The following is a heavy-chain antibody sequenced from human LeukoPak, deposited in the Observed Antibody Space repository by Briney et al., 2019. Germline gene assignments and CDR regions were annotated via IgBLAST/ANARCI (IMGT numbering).Heavy chain of an antibody. CDR3: AKDRWYDILTGYYNNWFDP. D-gene: IGHD3-9*01. V-gene: IGHV3-30-3*01. J-gene: IGHJ5*02. Sequence: GGSLRLSCAASGFTFSSYAMHWVRQAPGKGLEWVAVISYDGSNKYYADSVKGRFTISRDNSKNTLYLQMNSLRAEDTAVYYCAKDRWYDILTGYYNNWFDPWGQGTLVTVSS. CDR1: GFTFSSYA. CDR2: ISYDGSNK.